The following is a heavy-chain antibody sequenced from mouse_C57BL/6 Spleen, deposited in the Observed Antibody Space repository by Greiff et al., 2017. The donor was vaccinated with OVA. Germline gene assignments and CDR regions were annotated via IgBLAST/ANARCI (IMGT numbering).Heavy chain of an antibody. Sequence: EVQLQQSGPALVKPGASVKISCKASGYTFTDYYMNWVKQSHGKSLEWIGDINPNNGGTSYNQKFKGKATLTVDKSSSTAYMELRSLTSEDSAGYYCARCNYGSYWYFEVWGTGTTVTVSS. CDR2: INPNNGGT. V-gene: IGHV1-26*01. CDR1: GYTFTDYY. D-gene: IGHD2-1*01. J-gene: IGHJ1*03. CDR3: ARCNYGSYWYFEV.